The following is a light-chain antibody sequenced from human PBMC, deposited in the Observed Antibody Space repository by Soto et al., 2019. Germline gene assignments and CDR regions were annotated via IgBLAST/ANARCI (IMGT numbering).Light chain of an antibody. CDR1: QRVSSY. V-gene: IGKV3-11*01. CDR3: QQRSNWYIT. Sequence: EIVLTQSPATLSLPPGERATLSCRASQRVSSYLSLYQQKPGHASRLLIYDSSNRATGIPARFSGSGSGTDFTLTISSLEPEEFAVYYCQQRSNWYITFDPENKVDI. J-gene: IGKJ3*01. CDR2: DSS.